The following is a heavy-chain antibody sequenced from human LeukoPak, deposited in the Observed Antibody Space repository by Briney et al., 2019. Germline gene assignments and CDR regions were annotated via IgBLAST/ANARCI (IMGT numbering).Heavy chain of an antibody. CDR3: ASWAGAAAGFSGPLDY. CDR2: ISWNSGSI. CDR1: GFTFDDYA. D-gene: IGHD6-13*01. Sequence: PGGSLRLSCAASGFTFDDYAMHWVRQAPGKGLEWVSGISWNSGSIGYADSVKGRFTISRDNAKNSLYLQMNSLRAEDTAVYYCASWAGAAAGFSGPLDYWGQGTLVTVSS. J-gene: IGHJ4*02. V-gene: IGHV3-9*01.